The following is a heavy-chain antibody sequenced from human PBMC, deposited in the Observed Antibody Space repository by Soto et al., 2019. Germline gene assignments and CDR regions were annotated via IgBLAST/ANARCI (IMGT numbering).Heavy chain of an antibody. J-gene: IGHJ5*02. CDR3: ARLRIATNNYKWFDP. D-gene: IGHD2-21*01. CDR1: GAALNSGNYY. V-gene: IGHV4-31*03. Sequence: SETLSLTCSVSGAALNSGNYYWSWIRQVPGKGLEWIGHIYVTGAVDYNPSLRDRITISQDTSERQFSLNLRLVTAADTAVYYCARLRIATNNYKWFDPWGQGTLVTGSA. CDR2: IYVTGAV.